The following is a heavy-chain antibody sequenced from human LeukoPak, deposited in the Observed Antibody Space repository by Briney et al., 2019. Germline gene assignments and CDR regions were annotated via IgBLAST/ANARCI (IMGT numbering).Heavy chain of an antibody. CDR2: ISSSSIYI. J-gene: IGHJ4*02. V-gene: IGHV3-21*01. CDR3: AKTGSWGSSNYYFDY. Sequence: GGSLRLSCAASGFTFSRHSMNWVRQAPGKGLEWVSSISSSSIYIYYADSVKGRLTISRDNAKNSLYLQMNNLRAEDTAVYYCAKTGSWGSSNYYFDYWGQGTLVTVSS. D-gene: IGHD2-15*01. CDR1: GFTFSRHS.